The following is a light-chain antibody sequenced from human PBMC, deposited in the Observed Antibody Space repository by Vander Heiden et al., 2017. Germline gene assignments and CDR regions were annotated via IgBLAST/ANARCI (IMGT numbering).Light chain of an antibody. CDR1: KSLVCSDDETN. CDR2: KVS. Sequence: DVVMPHSPPSLPVLLERPATISCSSQKSLVCSDDETNLQWFQQRPGQPPRRLIYKVSIRHSGVPDRFSASGSGTDFTLKISRVEAEDVGVYYCMQGTHWPHTFGQGTKLEIK. V-gene: IGKV2-30*01. J-gene: IGKJ2*01. CDR3: MQGTHWPHT.